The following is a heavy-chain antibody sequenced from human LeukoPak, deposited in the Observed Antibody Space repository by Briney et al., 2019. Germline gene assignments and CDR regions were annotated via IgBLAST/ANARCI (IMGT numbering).Heavy chain of an antibody. V-gene: IGHV1-2*02. CDR1: GYTFTGHY. CDR2: INPNSGGT. D-gene: IGHD3-10*01. Sequence: ASVKVSCKASGYTFTGHYMHWVRQAPGQGLEWMGWINPNSGGTNYAQKFQGRVTMTRDTSISTAYMELSRLRSDDTAVYYCARNGRSSGSYSVWFDPWGQGTLVTVSS. J-gene: IGHJ5*02. CDR3: ARNGRSSGSYSVWFDP.